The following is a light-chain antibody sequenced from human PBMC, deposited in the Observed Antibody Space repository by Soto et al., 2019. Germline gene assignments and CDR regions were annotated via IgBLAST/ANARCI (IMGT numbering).Light chain of an antibody. Sequence: DIQMTQSPSSLSASVGDRVTITCRASQDISVYLAWYQQKPGKVPKLLIYAASTLQSGVPSRFSGSGSGTDFTLNISSLQPEDGATYYCQKYNTAPLTFGQGTRLEIK. CDR3: QKYNTAPLT. CDR2: AAS. V-gene: IGKV1-27*01. CDR1: QDISVY. J-gene: IGKJ5*01.